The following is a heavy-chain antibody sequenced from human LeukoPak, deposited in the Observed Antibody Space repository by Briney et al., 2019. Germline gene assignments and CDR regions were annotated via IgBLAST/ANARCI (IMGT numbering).Heavy chain of an antibody. CDR1: GGTVSSYA. D-gene: IGHD3-22*01. J-gene: IGHJ4*02. CDR3: ARGYYYDSSGYPSHFDY. V-gene: IGHV1-69*05. Sequence: SVKVSCKASGGTVSSYAISWVRQAPGQGLEWMGGIIPIFGTANYAQKFQGRVTITTDESTSTAYMELSSLRSEDTAVYYCARGYYYDSSGYPSHFDYWGQGTLVTVSS. CDR2: IIPIFGTA.